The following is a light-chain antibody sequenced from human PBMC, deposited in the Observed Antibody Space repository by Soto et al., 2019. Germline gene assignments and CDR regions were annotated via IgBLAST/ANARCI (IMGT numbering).Light chain of an antibody. CDR3: QSYDTSLSAWV. Sequence: QSALTQPPSASGTPGQRVTISCSGSSSNIGSNYVYWYQQLPGTAPKLLIYSNNQRPSGVPDRFSGSKSGSSASLTISGLQAEDEADYYCQSYDTSLSAWVFGGGTKLTV. CDR2: SNN. V-gene: IGLV1-47*02. J-gene: IGLJ3*02. CDR1: SSNIGSNY.